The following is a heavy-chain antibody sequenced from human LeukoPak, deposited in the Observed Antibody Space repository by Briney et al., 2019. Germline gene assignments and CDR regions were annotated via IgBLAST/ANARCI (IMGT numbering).Heavy chain of an antibody. CDR3: ARRNAMVRGVPICFDP. V-gene: IGHV3-7*01. Sequence: GGSLRLSCAASGFTFSSYWMNWVRQAPGKGLEWVANIKQDGSEKYSVDSVKGRFTISRDNAKSSLYLQMNSLRAEDTAVYYCARRNAMVRGVPICFDPWGRGTRVSVSS. CDR1: GFTFSSYW. D-gene: IGHD3-10*01. J-gene: IGHJ5*02. CDR2: IKQDGSEK.